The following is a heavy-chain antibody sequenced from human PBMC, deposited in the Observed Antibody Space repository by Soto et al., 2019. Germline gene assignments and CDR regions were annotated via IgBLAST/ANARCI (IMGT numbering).Heavy chain of an antibody. CDR1: GGSISSYY. CDR2: IYYSGST. J-gene: IGHJ4*02. CDR3: NGSVGGYDLGYFDY. Sequence: SETLSLTCTFSGGSISSYYWSLIRQPPGKGLEWIGYIYYSGSTNYNPSLKSRVTISVDTSKNQFSLKLSSVTAADTAVYYCNGSVGGYDLGYFDYWGQGTLVTVSS. V-gene: IGHV4-59*08. D-gene: IGHD5-12*01.